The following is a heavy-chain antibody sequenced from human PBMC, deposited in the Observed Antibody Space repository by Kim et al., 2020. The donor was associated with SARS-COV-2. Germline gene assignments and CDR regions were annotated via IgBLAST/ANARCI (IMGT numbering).Heavy chain of an antibody. J-gene: IGHJ5*02. CDR3: ARGKMVRGVITYNGWFDP. CDR2: IWYDGSNK. CDR1: GFTFSSYG. Sequence: GGSLRLSCAASGFTFSSYGMHWVRQAPGKGLEWVAVIWYDGSNKYYADSVKGRFTISRDNSKNTLYLQMNSLRAEDTAVYYCARGKMVRGVITYNGWFDPWGQGTLVTVSS. D-gene: IGHD3-10*01. V-gene: IGHV3-33*01.